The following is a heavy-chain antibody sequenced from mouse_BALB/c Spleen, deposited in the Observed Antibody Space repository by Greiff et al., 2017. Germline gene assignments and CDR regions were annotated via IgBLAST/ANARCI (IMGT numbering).Heavy chain of an antibody. CDR1: GFSLTSYG. J-gene: IGHJ4*01. D-gene: IGHD4-1*01. V-gene: IGHV2-9*02. Sequence: VMLVESGPGLVAPSQSLSITCTVSGFSLTSYGVHWVRQPPGKGLEWLGVIWAGGSTNYNSALMSRLSISKDNSKSQVFLKMNSLQTDDTAMYYCARDRVTGTWAMDYWGQGTSVTVSS. CDR2: IWAGGST. CDR3: ARDRVTGTWAMDY.